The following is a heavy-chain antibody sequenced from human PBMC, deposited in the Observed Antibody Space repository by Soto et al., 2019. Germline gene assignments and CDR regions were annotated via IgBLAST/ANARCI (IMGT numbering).Heavy chain of an antibody. D-gene: IGHD5-12*01. CDR2: ICYNGSNK. CDR3: AKDFRLKKVATVPYYFDY. J-gene: IGHJ4*02. Sequence: GGSLRLSCAASGFTFSSYGVHCVRQAPSKGLEWVAVICYNGSNKYYADSVKGRFTISRDNSKNTLYLQMNSLRAEDTAVYYCAKDFRLKKVATVPYYFDYRGQGTLVTVSS. V-gene: IGHV3-33*06. CDR1: GFTFSSYG.